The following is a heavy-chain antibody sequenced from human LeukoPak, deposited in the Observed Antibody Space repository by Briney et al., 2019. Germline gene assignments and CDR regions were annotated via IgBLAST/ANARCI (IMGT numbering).Heavy chain of an antibody. D-gene: IGHD1-14*01. CDR2: INPSGGST. CDR1: GYTFTSYY. V-gene: IGHV1-46*01. CDR3: ASSGPGALYYFDY. J-gene: IGHJ4*02. Sequence: ASVKVSCKASGYTFTSYYMHWVRQAPGQGLEWMGIINPSGGSTSYAQKFQGRVTMTRDMSTSTVYMELSSLRSGDTAVYYCASSGPGALYYFDYWGQGTLVTVSS.